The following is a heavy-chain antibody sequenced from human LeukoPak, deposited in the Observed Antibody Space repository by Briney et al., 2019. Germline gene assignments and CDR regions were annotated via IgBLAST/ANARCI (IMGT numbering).Heavy chain of an antibody. CDR3: ARGFGPFPYYYGSGRFPTYFDY. CDR2: IYYSGST. V-gene: IGHV4-39*07. CDR1: GVSISSSSYY. Sequence: SETLSLTCTVSGVSISSSSYYWGWIRQPPGKGLEWIGSIYYSGSTYYNPSLKSRVTISVDTSKNQFSLRLRSVTAADTAVYYCARGFGPFPYYYGSGRFPTYFDYWGQGTLVTVSS. J-gene: IGHJ4*02. D-gene: IGHD3-10*01.